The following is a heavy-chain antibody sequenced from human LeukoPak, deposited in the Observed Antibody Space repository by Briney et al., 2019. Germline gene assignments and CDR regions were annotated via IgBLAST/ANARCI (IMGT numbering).Heavy chain of an antibody. CDR3: ACLRGPSDY. V-gene: IGHV3-23*01. Sequence: GGSLRLSCVASGFTFNNYAMTWVRQAPGKGLEWVSAISGSGYSTYYADSVKGRFTISRDNTKNSLYLQMDSLTADDTAVYFCACLRGPSDYWGQGTLVTVSS. CDR1: GFTFNNYA. J-gene: IGHJ4*02. CDR2: ISGSGYST. D-gene: IGHD4-17*01.